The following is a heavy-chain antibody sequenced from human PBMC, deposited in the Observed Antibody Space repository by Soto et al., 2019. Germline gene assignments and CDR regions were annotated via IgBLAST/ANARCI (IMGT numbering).Heavy chain of an antibody. Sequence: PVGSLRLSCAASGFTFSRYKMNWVRQAPGKGLEWVSSISTSSNYIYYADSVRGRFTISRDNAKNSLFLQMNSLRAEDTAVYYCATASFNPYGDYYPDYWGQGTLVTVSS. CDR2: ISTSSNYI. CDR1: GFTFSRYK. V-gene: IGHV3-21*01. D-gene: IGHD4-17*01. CDR3: ATASFNPYGDYYPDY. J-gene: IGHJ4*02.